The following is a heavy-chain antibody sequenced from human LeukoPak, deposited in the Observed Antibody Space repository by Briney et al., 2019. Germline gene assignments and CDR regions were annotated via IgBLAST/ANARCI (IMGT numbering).Heavy chain of an antibody. Sequence: SETLSRTSTVSGGSVSSTAYYWGWLRQTPGKGLEWIGNAYVNGHTYYNPSLKSRATVAVDTSKNEFSLKLSSVTAADTAVYYCARLGGYNLSRNAFDIWGRGTLVTVSS. CDR3: ARLGGYNLSRNAFDI. J-gene: IGHJ3*02. D-gene: IGHD5-24*01. V-gene: IGHV4-39*01. CDR1: GGSVSSTAYY. CDR2: AYVNGHT.